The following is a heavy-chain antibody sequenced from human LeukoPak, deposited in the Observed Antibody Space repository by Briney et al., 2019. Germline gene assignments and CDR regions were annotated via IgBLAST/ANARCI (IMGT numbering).Heavy chain of an antibody. V-gene: IGHV1-2*06. J-gene: IGHJ6*03. CDR1: GYTFTGYY. D-gene: IGHD3-3*01. CDR3: ARGVRVQLRFRPHYYYHYMAV. Sequence: ASVKVSCKASGYTFTGYYMHWVRQAPGQGLEWMGRINPNSGGTNYAQKFQGRVTMTRDTSISTAYMELSRLRSDDTAVYYCARGVRVQLRFRPHYYYHYMAVWGKGTTVTVSS. CDR2: INPNSGGT.